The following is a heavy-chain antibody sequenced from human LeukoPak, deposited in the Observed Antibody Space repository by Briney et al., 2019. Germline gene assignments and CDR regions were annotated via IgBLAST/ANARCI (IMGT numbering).Heavy chain of an antibody. D-gene: IGHD3-22*01. CDR1: GFTFSSYS. Sequence: PGGSLRLSCAASGFTFSSYSMNWVRQAPGKGLEWVSSISSSSSYIYYADSVKGRFTISRDNAKNSLYLQMNSLRAEDTAVYYCARDHYDSSGYFAGFDYWGQGTLVTVSS. CDR2: ISSSSSYI. J-gene: IGHJ4*02. V-gene: IGHV3-21*01. CDR3: ARDHYDSSGYFAGFDY.